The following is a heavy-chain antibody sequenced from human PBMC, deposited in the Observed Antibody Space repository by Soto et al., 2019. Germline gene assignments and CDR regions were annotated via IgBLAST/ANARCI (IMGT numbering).Heavy chain of an antibody. Sequence: QVQLQESGPGLVKPSETLSLTCTVSGGSISSYYWIWIRQPPGKGLVWIGYIYYSASTNYSPSLKSRVTISVDTSKNQFSLNLSSVTAADTAVYYCARHLPYCGGDCYSLDYWGQGTLVTVSS. CDR1: GGSISSYY. CDR3: ARHLPYCGGDCYSLDY. J-gene: IGHJ4*02. D-gene: IGHD2-21*02. CDR2: IYYSAST. V-gene: IGHV4-59*08.